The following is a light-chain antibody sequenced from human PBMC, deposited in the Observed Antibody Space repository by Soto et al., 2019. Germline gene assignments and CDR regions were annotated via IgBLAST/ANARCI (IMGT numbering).Light chain of an antibody. J-gene: IGLJ1*01. CDR2: EVT. Sequence: QSALTQPASVSGSPGQSITISCTGTSSDVGAYDYVSWYQQHPGKAPKFMIYEVTNRPSGVSHRFSGSKSGNTASLTISGXXXXXXXDXXCTSYTSSSTYVFGTGTKLTVL. CDR1: SSDVGAYDY. CDR3: TSYTSSSTYV. V-gene: IGLV2-14*01.